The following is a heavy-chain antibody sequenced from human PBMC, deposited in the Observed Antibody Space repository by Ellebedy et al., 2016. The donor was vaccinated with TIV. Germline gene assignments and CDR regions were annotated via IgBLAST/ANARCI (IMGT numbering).Heavy chain of an antibody. J-gene: IGHJ2*01. CDR2: MNPNSGNT. D-gene: IGHD6-13*01. V-gene: IGHV1-8*01. CDR1: GYTFTSYD. CDR3: ARVNSYRSWYVSGIGYFDL. Sequence: ASVKVSXXASGYTFTSYDINWVRQATGQGLEWMGWMNPNSGNTGYAQKFQGRVTMTRNTSISTAYMELSSLRSEDTAVYYCARVNSYRSWYVSGIGYFDLWGRGTLVTVSS.